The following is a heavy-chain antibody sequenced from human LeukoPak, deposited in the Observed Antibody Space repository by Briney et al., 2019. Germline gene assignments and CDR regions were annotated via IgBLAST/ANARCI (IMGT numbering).Heavy chain of an antibody. D-gene: IGHD6-13*01. Sequence: SETLSPTCTVSGGSISSYYWSWIRQPPGKGLEWIGYIYTSGSTNYNPSLKSRVTISVDTSKNQFSLKLSSVTAADTAVYYCARGLSSSWAYYYYMDVWGKGTTVTVSS. V-gene: IGHV4-4*09. CDR3: ARGLSSSWAYYYYMDV. CDR2: IYTSGST. CDR1: GGSISSYY. J-gene: IGHJ6*03.